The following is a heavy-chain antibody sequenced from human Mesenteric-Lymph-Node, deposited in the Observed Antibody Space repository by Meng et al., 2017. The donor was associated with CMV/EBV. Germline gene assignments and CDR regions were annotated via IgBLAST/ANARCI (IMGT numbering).Heavy chain of an antibody. J-gene: IGHJ4*02. CDR1: GGSFSGYY. Sequence: SETLSLTCAAYGGSFSGYYWGWIRQPPGKGLEWIASIYYSGSTYYNSALKSRVTISVDTSKNQFSLKLSSVTAADTAVHYCVRVGYNWNLFDYWGQGTLVTVSS. D-gene: IGHD1-1*01. CDR3: VRVGYNWNLFDY. CDR2: IYYSGST. V-gene: IGHV4-34*01.